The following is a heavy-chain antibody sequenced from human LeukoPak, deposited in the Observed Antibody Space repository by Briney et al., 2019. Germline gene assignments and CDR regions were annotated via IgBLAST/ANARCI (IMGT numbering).Heavy chain of an antibody. D-gene: IGHD3-22*01. CDR3: ARPYYYDSRIDP. V-gene: IGHV4-30-4*01. Sequence: RSETLSLTCTVSGGSISSGDYYWSWIRQPPGKGLEWIAYMYYSGSTYYNPSLKSRVTMSADTSKNQLSLKLSSVTAADTAVYYCARPYYYDSRIDPWGQGILVTVSS. J-gene: IGHJ5*02. CDR1: GGSISSGDYY. CDR2: MYYSGST.